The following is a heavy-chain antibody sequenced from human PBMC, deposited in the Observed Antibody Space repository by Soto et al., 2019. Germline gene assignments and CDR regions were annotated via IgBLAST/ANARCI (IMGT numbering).Heavy chain of an antibody. D-gene: IGHD2-15*01. Sequence: QVQLQESGPGLVKPSQTLSLTCTVSGGSISSGGYYWSWIRQHPGKGLEWIGYIYYSGSTYYNPSLKSRVTLSVDTSKNQFSLKLSSVTAADTAVYYCARAGAVVAANGWGNYFDYWGQGTLVTVSS. CDR2: IYYSGST. V-gene: IGHV4-31*03. J-gene: IGHJ4*02. CDR3: ARAGAVVAANGWGNYFDY. CDR1: GGSISSGGYY.